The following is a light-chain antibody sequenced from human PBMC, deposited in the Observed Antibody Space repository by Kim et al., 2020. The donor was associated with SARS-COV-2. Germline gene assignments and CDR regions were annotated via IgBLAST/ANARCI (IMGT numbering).Light chain of an antibody. CDR1: QTISSW. Sequence: ASVGDRVTSTCRASQTISSWLAWYQQKPEKAPNLLIYKASSLESGVPSRFSGSGSGTEFTLTISSLQPDDFATYYCQQYNTYPWTFGQGTKVDIK. V-gene: IGKV1-5*03. CDR2: KAS. CDR3: QQYNTYPWT. J-gene: IGKJ1*01.